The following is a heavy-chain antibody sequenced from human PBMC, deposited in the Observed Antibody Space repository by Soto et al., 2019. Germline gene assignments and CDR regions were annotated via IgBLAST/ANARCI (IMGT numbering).Heavy chain of an antibody. CDR2: ISYDGSNK. J-gene: IGHJ4*02. Sequence: PGGSLRLSCAASGFTFSSYAMHWVRQAPGKGLEWVAVISYDGSNKYYADSVKGRFTISRDNSKNTLYLQMNSLRAEDTAVYYCARDKEGIVATIPLDYWGQGTLVTVSS. CDR3: ARDKEGIVATIPLDY. V-gene: IGHV3-30-3*01. CDR1: GFTFSSYA. D-gene: IGHD5-12*01.